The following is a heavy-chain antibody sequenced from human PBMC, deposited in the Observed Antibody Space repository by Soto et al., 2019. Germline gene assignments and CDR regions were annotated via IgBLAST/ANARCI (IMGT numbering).Heavy chain of an antibody. D-gene: IGHD2-2*01. CDR2: INPNSGGT. J-gene: IGHJ6*02. V-gene: IGHV1-2*02. CDR1: GYTFTGYY. Sequence: ASVKVSCKASGYTFTGYYMHWVRQAPGQGLEWMGWINPNSGGTNYAQKFQGRVTMTRDTSISTAYMELSRLRSDDTDVYYCAAGYCSSTSCPKVGDYYYGMDVWGQGTTVT. CDR3: AAGYCSSTSCPKVGDYYYGMDV.